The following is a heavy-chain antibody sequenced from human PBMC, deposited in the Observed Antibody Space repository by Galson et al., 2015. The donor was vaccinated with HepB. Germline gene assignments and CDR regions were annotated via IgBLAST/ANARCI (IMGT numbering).Heavy chain of an antibody. D-gene: IGHD6-19*01. CDR1: GGSISSGSYY. J-gene: IGHJ1*01. Sequence: TLSLTCTVSGGSISSGSYYWSWIRQPAGKGLEWIGRIYTSGGTNYNPSLNSRVTISVDTSKNQFSLKLSSVTAADTAVYYCAGGSSGPLPEYFQHWGQGTLVTVSS. CDR3: AGGSSGPLPEYFQH. CDR2: IYTSGGT. V-gene: IGHV4-61*02.